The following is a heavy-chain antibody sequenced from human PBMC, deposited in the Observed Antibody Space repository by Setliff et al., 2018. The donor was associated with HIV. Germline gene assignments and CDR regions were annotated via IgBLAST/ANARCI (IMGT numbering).Heavy chain of an antibody. V-gene: IGHV4-38-2*02. Sequence: PSETLSLTCTVSGYSINSSHFWGWIRQPPGKGLEWVGSIYHSGNTHYNPSLKSRVTISVDTSKNQFSLKLSSVTAADTAVYYCASRIYYYDSKNFLREEGFDPWGQGTLVTVSS. J-gene: IGHJ5*02. D-gene: IGHD3-22*01. CDR1: GYSINSSHF. CDR3: ASRIYYYDSKNFLREEGFDP. CDR2: IYHSGNT.